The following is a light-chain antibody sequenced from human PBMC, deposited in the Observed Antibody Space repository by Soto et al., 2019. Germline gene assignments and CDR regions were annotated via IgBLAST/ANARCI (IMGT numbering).Light chain of an antibody. CDR2: EVS. Sequence: QSALTQPASVSGSPGQSITISCTGTSSDVGRYNYVSWFQQHPGKAPKLIIFEVSTRPSAVSNRFSGSKSGNTASLTISGLQIEDEADYYCTSYTSSTSAVFGGGTKLTVL. CDR3: TSYTSSTSAV. V-gene: IGLV2-14*01. J-gene: IGLJ2*01. CDR1: SSDVGRYNY.